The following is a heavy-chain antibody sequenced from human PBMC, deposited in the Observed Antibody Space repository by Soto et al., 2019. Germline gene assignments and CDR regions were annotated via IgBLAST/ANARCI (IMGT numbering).Heavy chain of an antibody. CDR2: ISTSSTYI. D-gene: IGHD2-21*01. Sequence: EVPLVESGGGLVKPGGSLRLSCAASGLTLSTYAMNWVRQAPGKGLEWVASISTSSTYINYADSVKGRFTISRDNAQNSVYLQMNSLRAEDTAVYYCAIIVTHLGVDVWGQGTTVTVSS. J-gene: IGHJ6*02. CDR1: GLTLSTYA. CDR3: AIIVTHLGVDV. V-gene: IGHV3-21*01.